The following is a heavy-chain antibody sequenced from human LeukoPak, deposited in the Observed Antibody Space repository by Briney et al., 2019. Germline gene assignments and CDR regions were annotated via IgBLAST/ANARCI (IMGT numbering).Heavy chain of an antibody. CDR1: GYHFANSW. D-gene: IGHD3-10*01. J-gene: IGHJ5*02. CDR2: IYPGDSDT. V-gene: IGHV5-51*01. Sequence: GESLKISCRGSGYHFANSWIGWVRQMPGRGLEWMGIIYPGDSDTKYSPSFQGQVTISADKSMSTAYLQWKTLKASDTAMYYCARYTLGVRGAEFDPWGQGTLVTVSS. CDR3: ARYTLGVRGAEFDP.